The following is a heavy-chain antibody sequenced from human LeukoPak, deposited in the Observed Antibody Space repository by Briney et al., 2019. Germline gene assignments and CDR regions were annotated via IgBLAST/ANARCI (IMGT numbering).Heavy chain of an antibody. D-gene: IGHD2-15*01. CDR2: IYYSGST. J-gene: IGHJ5*02. Sequence: SETLSLTCTVSGGSISSYYWSWIRQPPGKGLEWIGYIYYSGSTNYNPSLKSRVTISVDTSKNQFSLKLSSVTAADTAVYYCARIPRYCSGGSCYSRWFDPWGQGTLVTVSS. CDR1: GGSISSYY. CDR3: ARIPRYCSGGSCYSRWFDP. V-gene: IGHV4-59*01.